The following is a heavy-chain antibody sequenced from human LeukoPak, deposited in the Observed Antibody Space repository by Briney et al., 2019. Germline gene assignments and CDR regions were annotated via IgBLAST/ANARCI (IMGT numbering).Heavy chain of an antibody. CDR3: ARNRKYSSRFFDP. D-gene: IGHD6-13*01. CDR1: GCTFSSYA. J-gene: IGHJ5*02. Sequence: SVKVSCKASGCTFSSYAISWVRQAPGQGLEWMGGIIPIFCTSNYVQQFQGRVTITAVKSTSTAYVVLSSLISEDTAVCYCARNRKYSSRFFDPWGQGTLDTVSS. CDR2: IIPIFCTS. V-gene: IGHV1-69*06.